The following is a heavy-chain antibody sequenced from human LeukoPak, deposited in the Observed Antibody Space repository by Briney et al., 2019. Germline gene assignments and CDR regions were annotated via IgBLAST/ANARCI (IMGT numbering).Heavy chain of an antibody. D-gene: IGHD3-22*01. Sequence: PGGSLRLSCAASGFTFSNYGMNWVRQAPGKGLEWVSGLTGSGGITYYADSVKGRFTISRDNSKNTVHLQMNSQRAEDTAMYYCARRAGDYSHPYDYWGQGTLVTVSS. V-gene: IGHV3-23*01. J-gene: IGHJ4*02. CDR1: GFTFSNYG. CDR2: LTGSGGIT. CDR3: ARRAGDYSHPYDY.